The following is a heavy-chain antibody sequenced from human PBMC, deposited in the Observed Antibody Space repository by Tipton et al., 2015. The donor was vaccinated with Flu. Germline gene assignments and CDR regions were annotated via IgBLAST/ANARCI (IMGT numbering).Heavy chain of an antibody. Sequence: TLSLTCAVYGVSFSGYYWSWIRQPPGKGLEWVGEINHSGSTNYNPSLKSRVTISVDTSRNQFSLKLTSVTAADAAVYYCAKHCSCGSCSHAFDIWGQGTMVTVSS. CDR1: GVSFSGYY. CDR3: AKHCSCGSCSHAFDI. D-gene: IGHD2-15*01. J-gene: IGHJ3*02. CDR2: INHSGST. V-gene: IGHV4-34*01.